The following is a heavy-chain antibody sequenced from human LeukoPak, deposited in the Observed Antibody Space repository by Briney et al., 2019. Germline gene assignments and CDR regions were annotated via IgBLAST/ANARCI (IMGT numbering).Heavy chain of an antibody. CDR1: GYTFTVYY. Sequence: ASVKVSCKASGYTFTVYYMQWVRQAPGQGPEWMGWINPNSGGTKYAPKFQGRVTMTRDTSSSTAYMELSSLSSDDTAVYYCARDLLASEAYYYYYMDVWGKGTTVTVS. V-gene: IGHV1-2*02. D-gene: IGHD3-10*01. J-gene: IGHJ6*03. CDR2: INPNSGGT. CDR3: ARDLLASEAYYYYYMDV.